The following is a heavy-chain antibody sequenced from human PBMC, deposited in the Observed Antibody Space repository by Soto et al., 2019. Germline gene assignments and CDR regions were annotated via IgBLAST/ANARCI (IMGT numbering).Heavy chain of an antibody. CDR1: GFTFSSYW. J-gene: IGHJ4*02. CDR2: ISGSGGST. V-gene: IGHV3-23*01. CDR3: AKDPGWSPYFFDY. D-gene: IGHD2-15*01. Sequence: GGSLRLSCAASGFTFSSYWMHWVRQVPGKGLEWVSAISGSGGSTYYADSVKGRFTISRDNSKSTLYLQMNSLRAEDTAVYYCAKDPGWSPYFFDYWGQGTLVTVSS.